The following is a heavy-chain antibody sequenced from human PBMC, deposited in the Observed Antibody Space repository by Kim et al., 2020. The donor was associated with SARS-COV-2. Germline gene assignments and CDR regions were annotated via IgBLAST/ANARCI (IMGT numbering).Heavy chain of an antibody. D-gene: IGHD4-17*01. CDR2: ISYDGSMQ. CDR1: GFTFSHFG. V-gene: IGHV3-30*18. Sequence: GGSLRLSCVASGFTFSHFGMHWVRQAPGKGLEWVALISYDGSMQYFVDSVRGRFTISRVNSKNTLYLQMNNSRDEDTAVYYCAKANGDSPGDWFDPWGQGTLVTVSS. J-gene: IGHJ5*02. CDR3: AKANGDSPGDWFDP.